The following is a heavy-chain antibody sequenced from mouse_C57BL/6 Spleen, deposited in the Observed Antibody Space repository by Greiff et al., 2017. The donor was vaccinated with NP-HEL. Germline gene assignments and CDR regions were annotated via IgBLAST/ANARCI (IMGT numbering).Heavy chain of an antibody. Sequence: QVQLQQSGPGLVQPSQSLSITCTVSGFSLTSYGVHWVRQSPGKGLEWLGVIWSGGSTDYNAAFISRLSISKDNSKSQVFFKMNSLQAEDTAIYYCARKCYEGRAMDYWGQGTSVTVSS. CDR1: GFSLTSYG. D-gene: IGHD2-3*01. V-gene: IGHV2-2*01. CDR3: ARKCYEGRAMDY. CDR2: IWSGGST. J-gene: IGHJ4*01.